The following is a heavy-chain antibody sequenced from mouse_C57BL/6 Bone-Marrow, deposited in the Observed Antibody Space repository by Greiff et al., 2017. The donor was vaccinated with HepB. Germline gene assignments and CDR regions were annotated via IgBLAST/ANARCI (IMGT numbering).Heavy chain of an antibody. CDR3: ASLYDYDY. Sequence: VQLQQSGPELVKPGASVKISCKASGYAFSSSWMNWVKQRPGKGLEWIGRIYPGDGDTNYNGKFKGKATLTADKSSSTAYMQLSSLTSDDSAVYFCASLYDYDYWGQGTTLTVSS. J-gene: IGHJ2*01. CDR1: GYAFSSSW. CDR2: IYPGDGDT. D-gene: IGHD2-4*01. V-gene: IGHV1-82*01.